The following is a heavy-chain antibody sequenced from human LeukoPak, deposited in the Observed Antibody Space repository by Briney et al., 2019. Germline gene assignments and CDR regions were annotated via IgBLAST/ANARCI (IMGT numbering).Heavy chain of an antibody. CDR2: ISYDGSNK. CDR3: ARGGGSTLQDSAIDY. V-gene: IGHV3-30-3*01. J-gene: IGHJ4*02. D-gene: IGHD3-10*01. CDR1: GFTFSSYA. Sequence: GGSLRLSCAASGFTFSSYAMYWVRQAPGKGLEWVAVISYDGSNKYYADSVKGRFTISRDNSKSTLYLQMNSLRAEDTAVYYCARGGGSTLQDSAIDYWGQGTLVTVSS.